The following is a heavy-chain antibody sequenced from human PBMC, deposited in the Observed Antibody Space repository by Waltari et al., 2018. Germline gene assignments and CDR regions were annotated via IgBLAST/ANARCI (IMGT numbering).Heavy chain of an antibody. V-gene: IGHV4-34*01. D-gene: IGHD1-26*01. CDR1: GGSFSGYY. J-gene: IGHJ5*02. CDR3: ATQIDHYYENWFDP. CDR2: INHSGST. Sequence: QVQLQQWGAGLLKPSETLSLTCAVYGGSFSGYYWSWIRQPPGKGLEWIGEINHSGSTNYNPSLKSRVTISVDTSKNQFSLKLSSLRSEDTAVYYCATQIDHYYENWFDPWGQGTLVTVSS.